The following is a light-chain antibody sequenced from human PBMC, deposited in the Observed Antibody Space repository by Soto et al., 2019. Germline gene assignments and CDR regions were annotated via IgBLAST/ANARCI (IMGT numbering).Light chain of an antibody. CDR3: QPYNSYSEA. J-gene: IGKJ1*01. CDR2: KAS. Sequence: DIQITQSPSTLSGSVWDRVTITCRASQTISSWLAWYQQKPGKAPKLLIYKASTLKSGVPSRFSGSGSGTEFTLTLRRPQPDDFATYYCQPYNSYSEAFGQGTKVDIK. CDR1: QTISSW. V-gene: IGKV1-5*03.